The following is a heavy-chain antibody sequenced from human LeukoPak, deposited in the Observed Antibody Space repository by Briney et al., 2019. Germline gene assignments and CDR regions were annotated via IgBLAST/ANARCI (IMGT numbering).Heavy chain of an antibody. CDR2: ISYDGSNK. Sequence: GRSLRLSCAASGFTFSSYGMHWVRQAPGKGLEWVAVISYDGSNKYYADSVKGRFTISRDNSKNTLYLQMNSLRAEDTAVYYCAKDRELAVDYWGQGVLVTVSS. V-gene: IGHV3-30*18. CDR1: GFTFSSYG. J-gene: IGHJ4*02. D-gene: IGHD3-10*01. CDR3: AKDRELAVDY.